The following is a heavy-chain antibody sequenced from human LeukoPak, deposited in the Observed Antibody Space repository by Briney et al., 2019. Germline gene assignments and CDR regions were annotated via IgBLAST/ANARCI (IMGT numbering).Heavy chain of an antibody. CDR3: ARDGYGSGSYYGASFDY. D-gene: IGHD3-10*01. J-gene: IGHJ4*02. CDR2: ISSSSSTI. Sequence: GGSLRLSCAASGFPFSSYSMNWVRRAPGRGLEWVSYISSSSSTIYYADSVKGRFTISGDNAKNSLYLQMNSLRAEDTAVYYCARDGYGSGSYYGASFDYWGQGTLVTVSS. V-gene: IGHV3-48*01. CDR1: GFPFSSYS.